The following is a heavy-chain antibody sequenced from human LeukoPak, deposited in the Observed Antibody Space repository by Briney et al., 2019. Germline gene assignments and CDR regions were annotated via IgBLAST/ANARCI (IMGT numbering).Heavy chain of an antibody. Sequence: ASVKVSCKASGYTFNSYGISWVRQAPGQGLEWMGWVSAYNGHTNYAQKFQGRVTMTTDTSTSTASMELGSLRSDDTAVYYCARVIPQKWELPGKWFDPWGQGTLVTVSS. CDR2: VSAYNGHT. V-gene: IGHV1-18*01. D-gene: IGHD1-26*01. J-gene: IGHJ5*02. CDR1: GYTFNSYG. CDR3: ARVIPQKWELPGKWFDP.